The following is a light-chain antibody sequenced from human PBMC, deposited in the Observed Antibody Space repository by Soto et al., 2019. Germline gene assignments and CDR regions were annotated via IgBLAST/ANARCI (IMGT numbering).Light chain of an antibody. CDR3: QQYNNWPPIT. CDR1: QSVSKY. J-gene: IGKJ5*01. Sequence: EVVLTQSPGTLSLSPGERATLSCRASQSVSKYLAWYQQKPGQAPSLLIYGASTRATGIPARFSGSGSGTEFTLTISSLQSEDFAVYYCQQYNNWPPITFGQGTRLET. CDR2: GAS. V-gene: IGKV3-15*01.